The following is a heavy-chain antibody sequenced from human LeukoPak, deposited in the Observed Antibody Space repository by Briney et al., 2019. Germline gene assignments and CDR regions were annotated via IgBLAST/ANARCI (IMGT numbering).Heavy chain of an antibody. D-gene: IGHD3-22*01. J-gene: IGHJ4*02. CDR3: ATTEDYYDSSGYYFNY. CDR1: GGSISSSSYY. CDR2: ISSSGST. Sequence: SETLSLTCTVSGGSISSSSYYWGWIRQPAGKRLEWIGRISSSGSTNYNPSLKSRVTMSVDSSKNQFSLILISVTAADTAVYYCATTEDYYDSSGYYFNYWGQGTLVTVSS. V-gene: IGHV4-61*02.